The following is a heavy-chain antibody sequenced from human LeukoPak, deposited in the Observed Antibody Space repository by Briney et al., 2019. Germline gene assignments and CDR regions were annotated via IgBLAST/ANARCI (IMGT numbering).Heavy chain of an antibody. J-gene: IGHJ5*02. V-gene: IGHV4-59*01. Sequence: SETLSLTCTVSGGSISSYYWSWIRQPPGKGLEWIGYIYYSGRTNYNPSLKSRVTISVDTSKNQFSLKLSSVTAADTAVYYCARSTVVTRDWFDPWGQGTLVTVSS. D-gene: IGHD4-23*01. CDR2: IYYSGRT. CDR1: GGSISSYY. CDR3: ARSTVVTRDWFDP.